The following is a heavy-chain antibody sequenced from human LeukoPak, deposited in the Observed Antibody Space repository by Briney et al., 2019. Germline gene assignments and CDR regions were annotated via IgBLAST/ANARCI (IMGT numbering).Heavy chain of an antibody. CDR1: GYTFTGYY. V-gene: IGHV1-2*02. CDR3: ARGGIYDSSGYYPYYFDY. Sequence: ASVKVSCKASGYTFTGYYMHWVRQAPGQGLEWMGWINPNSGGTNYAQKFQGRVTMTRDTSISTAYMELSRLRSGDTAVYYCARGGIYDSSGYYPYYFDYWGQGTLVTVSS. J-gene: IGHJ4*02. CDR2: INPNSGGT. D-gene: IGHD3-22*01.